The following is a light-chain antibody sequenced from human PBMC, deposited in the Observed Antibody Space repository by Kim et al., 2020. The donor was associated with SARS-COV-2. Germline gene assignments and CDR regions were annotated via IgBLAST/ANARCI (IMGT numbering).Light chain of an antibody. CDR3: CSYAGSYTLV. Sequence: GQSGTISCTGTSSDVGGYSYVSWYQQHPGKAPKLMIYDVSKRPSGVPDRFSGSKSGNTASLTISGLQAEDEADYYCCSYAGSYTLVFGGGTQLTVL. CDR1: SSDVGGYSY. CDR2: DVS. V-gene: IGLV2-11*01. J-gene: IGLJ2*01.